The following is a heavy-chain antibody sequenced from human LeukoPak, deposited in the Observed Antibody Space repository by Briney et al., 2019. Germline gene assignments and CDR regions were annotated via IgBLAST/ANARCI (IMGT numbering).Heavy chain of an antibody. CDR2: INSDGSSI. Sequence: GGSLTLSCAASGFTFSSYWMHWVRQVPGKGLVWVSRINSDGSSIRYADSVKGRFTISRDNSKNTLYLQMNSLRAEDTAVYYCAKDFCRGDCYYFDYWGQGTLVTVSS. CDR1: GFTFSSYW. D-gene: IGHD2-21*02. V-gene: IGHV3-74*01. CDR3: AKDFCRGDCYYFDY. J-gene: IGHJ4*02.